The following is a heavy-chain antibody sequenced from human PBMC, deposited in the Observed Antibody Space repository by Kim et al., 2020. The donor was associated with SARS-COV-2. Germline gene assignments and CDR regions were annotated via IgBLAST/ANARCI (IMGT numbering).Heavy chain of an antibody. CDR3: TTDPAPYSSGWYDQYGMDV. V-gene: IGHV3-15*01. Sequence: GGSLRLSCAATGFTFSNAWMSWVRQAPGKGLEWVGRIKSKTDGGTTEYVATVKGRFTISRDDSKNPLYLQMNSLKTEDTAVYYCTTDPAPYSSGWYDQYGMDVCGQGPTFTVSS. D-gene: IGHD6-19*01. J-gene: IGHJ6*02. CDR2: IKSKTDGGTT. CDR1: GFTFSNAW.